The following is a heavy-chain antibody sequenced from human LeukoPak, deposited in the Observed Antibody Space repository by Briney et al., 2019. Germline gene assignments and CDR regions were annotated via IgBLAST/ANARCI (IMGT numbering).Heavy chain of an antibody. CDR3: ARDFTGGYFDY. J-gene: IGHJ4*02. CDR1: GYTFSDYY. V-gene: IGHV1-2*02. CDR2: INPDSGAT. D-gene: IGHD2-8*02. Sequence: ASVKVSCKTSGYTFSDYYVHWVQQAPGQGFERMGWINPDSGATNYAQKFQGRVTMTRDTSIGTAYMELSRLRSDDTAVYYCARDFTGGYFDYWGQGTLVTVSS.